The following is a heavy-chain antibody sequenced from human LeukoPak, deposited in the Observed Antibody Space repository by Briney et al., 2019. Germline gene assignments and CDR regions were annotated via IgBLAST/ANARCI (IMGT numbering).Heavy chain of an antibody. V-gene: IGHV3-23*01. CDR1: GFNFSAFP. CDR3: VKDRGY. J-gene: IGHJ4*02. Sequence: GGSLRLSCAASGFNFSAFPMTWVRQAPGKGLEWVSAISAVGDNTFYADSVKGRFTISRDNSKNALYLHMNSLRPEDTAVYYCVKDRGYWGQGTLVTVSS. CDR2: ISAVGDNT.